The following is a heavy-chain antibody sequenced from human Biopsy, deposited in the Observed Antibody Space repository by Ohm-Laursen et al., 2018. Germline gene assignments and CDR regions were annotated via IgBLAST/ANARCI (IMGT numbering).Heavy chain of an antibody. J-gene: IGHJ6*02. Sequence: SLRLSCAASDFTFDDYAMSWVRHRPGKGLEWVSGITWNSGHIAYADPVKGRFTIPRDNAKNVLWLQMNSLRVDDTAMYYCVKDIRRYFYGMDVWGQGTTVTVS. CDR2: ITWNSGHI. CDR1: DFTFDDYA. V-gene: IGHV3-9*01. D-gene: IGHD3-10*01. CDR3: VKDIRRYFYGMDV.